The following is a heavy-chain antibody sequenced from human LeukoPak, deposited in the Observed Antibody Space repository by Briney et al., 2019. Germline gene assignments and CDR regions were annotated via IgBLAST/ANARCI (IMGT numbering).Heavy chain of an antibody. CDR2: IYPNSGAT. CDR1: GYTFTGYY. Sequence: ASVKVSCKASGYTFTGYYMHWVRQAPGQGLEWMGYIYPNSGATKYAQKFQGRVTMTRDTSISTAYMELSRLRSDDTAVYYCGTLLSNGPFDYGGQGSLVTVSS. CDR3: GTLLSNGPFDY. V-gene: IGHV1-2*02. J-gene: IGHJ4*02.